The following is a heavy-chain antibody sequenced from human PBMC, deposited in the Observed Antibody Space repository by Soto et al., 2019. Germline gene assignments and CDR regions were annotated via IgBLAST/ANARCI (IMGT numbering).Heavy chain of an antibody. Sequence: ASVKVSCKASGYTFTSYYMHWVRQAPGQGLEWMGIINPSGGSTSYAQKFQGRVTMTRDTSTSTVYMELSSLRSEDTAVYYCARDKGYSYGYGQGCQYYYYGMDVWGQGTTVTVSS. CDR1: GYTFTSYY. CDR2: INPSGGST. V-gene: IGHV1-46*01. D-gene: IGHD5-18*01. CDR3: ARDKGYSYGYGQGCQYYYYGMDV. J-gene: IGHJ6*02.